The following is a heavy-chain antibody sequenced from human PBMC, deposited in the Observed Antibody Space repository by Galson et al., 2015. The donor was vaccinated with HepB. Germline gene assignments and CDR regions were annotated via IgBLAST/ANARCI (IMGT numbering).Heavy chain of an antibody. Sequence: CAISGDSVSSNSSLWNWIRQSPSRGLEWLGRTYYRSKWNNDYAVSVKNRISITSDTSKNHFSLQLNSVTPKDTAVYFCARVLRLRKGYKSPFDYWGQGTLVTVSS. CDR1: GDSVSSNSSL. V-gene: IGHV6-1*01. CDR2: TYYRSKWNN. CDR3: ARVLRLRKGYKSPFDY. J-gene: IGHJ4*02. D-gene: IGHD5-24*01.